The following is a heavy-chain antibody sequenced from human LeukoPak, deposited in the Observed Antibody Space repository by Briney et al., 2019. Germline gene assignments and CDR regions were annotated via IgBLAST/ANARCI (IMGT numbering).Heavy chain of an antibody. D-gene: IGHD1-1*01. CDR1: GGYISRYY. CDR2: IYYSGSTNYNPSLT. CDR3: ARHNDYYYYGMDV. J-gene: IGHJ6*02. Sequence: SETLSLTCTVSGGYISRYYWSWIRQPPGKGLEWIGDIYYSGSTNYNPSLTNYNPSLKSRVTISVDTSKNQFSLQLSSVTAADTAVYYCARHNDYYYYGMDVWGQGTTAIVSS. V-gene: IGHV4-59*08.